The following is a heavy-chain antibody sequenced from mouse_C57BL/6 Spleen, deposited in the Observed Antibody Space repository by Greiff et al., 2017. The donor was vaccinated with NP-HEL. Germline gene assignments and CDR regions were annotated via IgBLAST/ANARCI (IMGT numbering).Heavy chain of an antibody. CDR2: ISSGSSTI. Sequence: EVKVVESGGGLVKPGGSLKLSCAASGFTFSDYGMHWVRQAPEKGLEWVAYISSGSSTIYYADTVKGRFTISRDNAKNTLFLQMTSLRSEDTAMYYCANYYDYGFFAYWGQGTLVTVSA. V-gene: IGHV5-17*01. CDR1: GFTFSDYG. J-gene: IGHJ3*01. CDR3: ANYYDYGFFAY. D-gene: IGHD2-4*01.